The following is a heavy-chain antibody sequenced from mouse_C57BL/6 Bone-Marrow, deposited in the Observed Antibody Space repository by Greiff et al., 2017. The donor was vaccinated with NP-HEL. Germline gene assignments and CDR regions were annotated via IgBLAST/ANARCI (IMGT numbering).Heavy chain of an antibody. CDR2: ITPSSGYT. CDR1: GYTFTSYT. CDR3: TGTGFAY. D-gene: IGHD4-1*01. J-gene: IGHJ3*01. V-gene: IGHV1-4*01. Sequence: QVQLQQSGAELARPGASVKMSCKASGYTFTSYTMHWVKQRPGKGLEWIGYITPSSGYTKYTQKLKDKATLTADKSSSTAYMQLSSLTSEESAVYYCTGTGFAYWGQGTLVTVSA.